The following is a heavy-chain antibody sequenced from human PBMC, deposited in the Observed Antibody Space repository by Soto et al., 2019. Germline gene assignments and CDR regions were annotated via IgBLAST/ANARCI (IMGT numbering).Heavy chain of an antibody. Sequence: SLRLSCAASGFTFSSYAMSWVRQAPGKGLEWVSAISGSGGSTYYADSVKGRFTIPRDNSKNTLYLQMNSLRAEDTAVYYCAKDRQAQRWTLFDYWGQGTLVTVSS. V-gene: IGHV3-23*01. J-gene: IGHJ4*02. CDR2: ISGSGGST. CDR3: AKDRQAQRWTLFDY. D-gene: IGHD2-15*01. CDR1: GFTFSSYA.